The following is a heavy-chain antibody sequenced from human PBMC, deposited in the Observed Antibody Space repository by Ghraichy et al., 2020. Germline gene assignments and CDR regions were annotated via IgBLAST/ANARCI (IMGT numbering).Heavy chain of an antibody. J-gene: IGHJ4*02. CDR3: ARERPPPLYCSGGSCYSFFDY. V-gene: IGHV3-7*01. D-gene: IGHD2-15*01. CDR2: IKQDGSEK. CDR1: GFTFSSYW. Sequence: GGSLRLSCAASGFTFSSYWMSWVRQAPGKGLEWVANIKQDGSEKYYVDSVKGRFTISRDNAKNSLYLQMNSLRAEDTAVYYCARERPPPLYCSGGSCYSFFDYWGQGTLVTVSS.